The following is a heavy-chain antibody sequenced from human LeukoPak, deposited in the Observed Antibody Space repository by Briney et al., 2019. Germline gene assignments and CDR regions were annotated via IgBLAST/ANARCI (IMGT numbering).Heavy chain of an antibody. Sequence: GGSLRLSCAAPGFTFSSYAMNWVRQAPGKGLEWVSYISSSSSTIYYADSVKGRFTISRDNAKNSLYLQMNSLRAEDTAVYYCARDLDAFDIWGQGTMVTVSS. CDR2: ISSSSSTI. CDR1: GFTFSSYA. CDR3: ARDLDAFDI. J-gene: IGHJ3*02. V-gene: IGHV3-48*04.